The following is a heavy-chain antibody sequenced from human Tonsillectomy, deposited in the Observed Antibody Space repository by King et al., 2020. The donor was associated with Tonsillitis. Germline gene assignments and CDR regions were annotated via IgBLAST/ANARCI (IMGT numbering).Heavy chain of an antibody. Sequence: LQESGPGLVKPSETLSLTCSVSGGSISSSSYYWGWIRQPPGKGLEWIGSIYYSGSTYYNPSLKSRVTISVDTSKNQFSLKLSSVTAADTAVFYCARHSGDDYIWGSYRKSYNWFDPWGQGTLVTVSS. D-gene: IGHD3-16*02. CDR1: GGSISSSSYY. CDR2: IYYSGST. CDR3: ARHSGDDYIWGSYRKSYNWFDP. V-gene: IGHV4-39*01. J-gene: IGHJ5*02.